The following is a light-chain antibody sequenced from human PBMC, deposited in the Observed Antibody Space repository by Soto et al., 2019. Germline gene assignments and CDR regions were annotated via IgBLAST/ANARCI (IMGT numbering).Light chain of an antibody. CDR3: QHYDAYPIT. V-gene: IGKV1-5*03. CDR2: KAS. Sequence: DIQMTQSPSTLSASVGDRVTITCRASQSISSWLAWYQQKPGKAPKLLIYKASSLESGVPSRFSGSGSGTEFTLTISSLQPEDFATYYCQHYDAYPITFGQGTRLEI. J-gene: IGKJ5*01. CDR1: QSISSW.